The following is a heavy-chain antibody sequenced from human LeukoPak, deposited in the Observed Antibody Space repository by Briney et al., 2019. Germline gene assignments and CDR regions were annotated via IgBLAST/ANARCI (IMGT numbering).Heavy chain of an antibody. CDR3: TSARDQLIDY. CDR1: GFTFSRYW. V-gene: IGHV3-7*01. Sequence: GGSLRLSCAASGFTFSRYWMSWVRQAPGKGLEWVANIKQDGSEKYYVDSVKGRFTISRDNAKNSLYLQMNSLRAEDTAVYYCTSARDQLIDYWGQGTLVTVSS. CDR2: IKQDGSEK. J-gene: IGHJ4*02. D-gene: IGHD2-2*01.